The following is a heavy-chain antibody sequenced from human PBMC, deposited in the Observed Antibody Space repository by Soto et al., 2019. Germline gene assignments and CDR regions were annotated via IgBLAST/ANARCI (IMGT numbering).Heavy chain of an antibody. D-gene: IGHD3-22*01. CDR2: TYYSGST. J-gene: IGHJ5*02. CDR1: GGSISSYY. Sequence: PSETLSLTCTVSGGSISSYYWSWIRQPPGKGLEWIGYTYYSGSTNYNPSLKSRVTISVDTSKNQFSLKLSSVTAADTAVYYCARVGPWVPYYYDSSPYTFENWFDPWGQGTLVTVSS. CDR3: ARVGPWVPYYYDSSPYTFENWFDP. V-gene: IGHV4-59*08.